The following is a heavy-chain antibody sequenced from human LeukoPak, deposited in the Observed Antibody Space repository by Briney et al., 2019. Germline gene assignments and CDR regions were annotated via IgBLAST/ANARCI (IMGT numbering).Heavy chain of an antibody. Sequence: KPSETLSPTCTVSGGSISSYYWSWIRQPPGKGLEWIGYIYYSGGTNYNPSLKSRVTISVDTSKNQFSLKLSSVTAADTAVYYCARDRVAAAGTDAFDIWGQGTMVTVSS. V-gene: IGHV4-59*01. CDR2: IYYSGGT. D-gene: IGHD6-13*01. J-gene: IGHJ3*02. CDR3: ARDRVAAAGTDAFDI. CDR1: GGSISSYY.